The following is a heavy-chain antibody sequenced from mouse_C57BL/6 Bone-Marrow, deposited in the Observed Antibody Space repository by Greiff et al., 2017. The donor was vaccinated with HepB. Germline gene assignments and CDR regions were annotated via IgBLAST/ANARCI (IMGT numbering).Heavy chain of an antibody. CDR1: GFNIKDDY. Sequence: VQLQQSGAELVRPGASVKLSCTASGFNIKDDYMHWVKQRPEQGLAWIGWIDPENGDTEYASKFQGKATITADTSSNTAYRQLSSLTAEDTAVFYCATMGYYDESYYAMDYWGQGTSVTVSS. J-gene: IGHJ4*01. D-gene: IGHD2-4*01. V-gene: IGHV14-4*01. CDR2: IDPENGDT. CDR3: ATMGYYDESYYAMDY.